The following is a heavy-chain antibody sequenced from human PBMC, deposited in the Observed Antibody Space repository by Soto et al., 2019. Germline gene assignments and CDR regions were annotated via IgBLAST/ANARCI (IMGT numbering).Heavy chain of an antibody. CDR1: GFTFSSYG. J-gene: IGHJ4*02. CDR3: ASSYGDYGIDY. V-gene: IGHV3-33*01. Sequence: QVQLVESGGGVVQPGRSLRLSCAASGFTFSSYGMHWVRQAPGKRLEWVAVIWYDGSNKYYADSVKGRFTISRDNSKNTLYLQMNSLRAEDTAVYYCASSYGDYGIDYWGQGTLVTVSS. CDR2: IWYDGSNK. D-gene: IGHD4-17*01.